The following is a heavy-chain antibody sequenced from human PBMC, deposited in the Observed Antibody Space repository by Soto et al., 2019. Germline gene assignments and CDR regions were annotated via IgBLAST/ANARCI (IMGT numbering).Heavy chain of an antibody. CDR1: GDTFNFYS. CDR3: ATSYGSGYRAFDF. V-gene: IGHV1-69*04. J-gene: IGHJ4*02. CDR2: VNPILSMS. Sequence: QVQLVQSGAEVKRPGSSVKVSCKASGDTFNFYSINWVRQAPGLGLAWMGRVNPILSMSNYAQRFQGRVTMTADKSTSTAYMELSGLRSEDTAIYYCATSYGSGYRAFDFWGQGALVTVSS. D-gene: IGHD3-10*01.